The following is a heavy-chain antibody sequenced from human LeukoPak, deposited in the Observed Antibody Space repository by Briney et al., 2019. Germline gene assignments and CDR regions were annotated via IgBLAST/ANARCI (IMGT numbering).Heavy chain of an antibody. V-gene: IGHV3-7*01. D-gene: IGHD2-2*01. Sequence: PGGSLRLSCAASGFTFSSYWMSWVRQAPGKGLEWVANIKQDGSEEYYVDSVKGRFTISRDNAKNSLYLQMNSMRAEDTAVYYCARDRYCSSTSCYGADYYYYMDVWGKGTTVTVSS. J-gene: IGHJ6*03. CDR2: IKQDGSEE. CDR3: ARDRYCSSTSCYGADYYYYMDV. CDR1: GFTFSSYW.